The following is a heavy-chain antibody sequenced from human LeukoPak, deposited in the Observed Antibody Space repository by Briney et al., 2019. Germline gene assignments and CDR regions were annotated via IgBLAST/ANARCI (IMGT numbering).Heavy chain of an antibody. D-gene: IGHD3-22*01. CDR2: IYSSGSA. J-gene: IGHJ5*01. Sequence: SETLSLTCTVSGGSIISNSYYWGWIRQPAGKGLEWIGRIYSSGSANYKTSLKSRVTMSVDTSKNQFSLKVTSVTAADTAVYYCVRDNVIDSNDRLYNLLDSWGQGILVTVSS. CDR1: GGSIISNSYY. V-gene: IGHV4-61*02. CDR3: VRDNVIDSNDRLYNLLDS.